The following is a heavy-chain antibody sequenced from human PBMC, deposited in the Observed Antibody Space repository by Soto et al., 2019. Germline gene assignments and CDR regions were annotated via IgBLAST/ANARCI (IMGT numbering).Heavy chain of an antibody. V-gene: IGHV1-18*01. CDR3: ARDYYDILTGAYYYYYGMDV. CDR2: ISAYNGNT. J-gene: IGHJ6*02. Sequence: ASVKVSCKASGYTFTSYGISWVRQAPGQGLEWMGWISAYNGNTNYAQKLQGRVTMTTDTSTSTAYMELRSLRSDDTAVYYCARDYYDILTGAYYYYYGMDVWGQGTTVNVSS. D-gene: IGHD3-9*01. CDR1: GYTFTSYG.